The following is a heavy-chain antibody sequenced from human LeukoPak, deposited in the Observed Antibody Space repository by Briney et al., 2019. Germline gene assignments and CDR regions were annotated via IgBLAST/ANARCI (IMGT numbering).Heavy chain of an antibody. CDR2: ISYDGSNK. CDR1: GFTFSSYG. V-gene: IGHV3-30*18. CDR3: AKSQGNYFEY. J-gene: IGHJ4*02. Sequence: SLRLSCAASGFTFSSYGVHWVRSVPGKGLEWVAVISYDGSNKYYADSVKGRFTISRDNSKNTLYLQMNSLGAEDTAVFYCAKSQGNYFEYWGQGTLVTVSS.